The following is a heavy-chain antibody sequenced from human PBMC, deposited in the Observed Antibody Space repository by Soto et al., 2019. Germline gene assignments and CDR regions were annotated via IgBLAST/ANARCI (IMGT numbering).Heavy chain of an antibody. Sequence: GGSLRLSCAASGFTFSDAWMSWVRQAPWKGLAWVGRVKRKTDGGTTDYAAPVKGRFTISRDDSKNTLFLQMNSLKTEDTAVYYCTTDRNCDILTGYASYHYYGMDVWGQGATVTVSS. J-gene: IGHJ6*02. V-gene: IGHV3-15*01. CDR1: GFTFSDAW. D-gene: IGHD3-9*01. CDR2: VKRKTDGGTT. CDR3: TTDRNCDILTGYASYHYYGMDV.